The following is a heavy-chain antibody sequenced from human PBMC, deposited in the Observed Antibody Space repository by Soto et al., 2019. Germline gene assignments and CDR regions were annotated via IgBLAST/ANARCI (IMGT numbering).Heavy chain of an antibody. J-gene: IGHJ4*02. V-gene: IGHV3-73*02. D-gene: IGHD3-22*01. Sequence: EVQLVESGGDLVQPGGSLKLSCAASGFTFSGSAMHWVRQASGKGLEWVGHIRRRAKNYATVYAASVKGRFIISRDDSKNTAYLQMNSLKTDDMAVYYCTRTFDASAYFSPDFDYWGQGILVTVSS. CDR3: TRTFDASAYFSPDFDY. CDR2: IRRRAKNYAT. CDR1: GFTFSGSA.